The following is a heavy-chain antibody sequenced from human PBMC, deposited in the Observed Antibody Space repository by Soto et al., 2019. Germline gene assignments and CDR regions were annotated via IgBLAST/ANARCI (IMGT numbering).Heavy chain of an antibody. J-gene: IGHJ4*02. CDR2: INGDGSSK. CDR1: GFSFSGYW. Sequence: EVQLVESGGGLVQPGGSLRLSCATSGFSFSGYWIHWVRQAPGKGLVWVSHINGDGSSKNYADSVKGRFTISRDYAKNTLYLQMNSLRVEDTAVYYCARGGAYIYGPQYDWGQGTLVTVSS. V-gene: IGHV3-74*01. CDR3: ARGGAYIYGPQYD. D-gene: IGHD5-18*01.